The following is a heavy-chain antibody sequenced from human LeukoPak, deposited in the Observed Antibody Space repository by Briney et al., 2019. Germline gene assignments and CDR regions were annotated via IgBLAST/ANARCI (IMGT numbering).Heavy chain of an antibody. CDR1: GGTFSSYA. V-gene: IGHV1-46*01. Sequence: ASVKVSCKASGGTFSSYAISWVRQAPGQGLEWMGIINPSGGSTSYAQKFQGRVIMTRDTSTSTVYMELSSLRSEDTAVYYCARDGIAYCGGDCYSRWFDPWGQGTLVTVSS. J-gene: IGHJ5*02. D-gene: IGHD2-21*02. CDR2: INPSGGST. CDR3: ARDGIAYCGGDCYSRWFDP.